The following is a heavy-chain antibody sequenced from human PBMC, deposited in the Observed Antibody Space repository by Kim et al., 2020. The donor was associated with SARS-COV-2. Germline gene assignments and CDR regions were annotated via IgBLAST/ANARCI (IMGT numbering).Heavy chain of an antibody. Sequence: SVKVSCKASGGTFSSYAISWVRQAPGQGLEWMGGIIPIFGTANYAQKFQGRVTITADESTSTAYMELSSLRSEDTAVYYCARTGIAAAGSFRFDPWGQGTLVTVSS. CDR2: IIPIFGTA. CDR3: ARTGIAAAGSFRFDP. V-gene: IGHV1-69*13. D-gene: IGHD6-13*01. J-gene: IGHJ5*02. CDR1: GGTFSSYA.